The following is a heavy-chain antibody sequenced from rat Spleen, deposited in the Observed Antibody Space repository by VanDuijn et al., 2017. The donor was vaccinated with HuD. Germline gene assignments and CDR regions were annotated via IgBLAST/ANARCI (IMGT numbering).Heavy chain of an antibody. CDR2: ITYDGGTT. Sequence: EVQLVESGGGLVQPGRSLKLSCAASGFTFSNYDMAWVRQAPKKGLEWVAYITYDGGTTYYRDSVKGRFTISRDNAKSTLYLQMDSLRSEDTATYYCTTDRTGALMDAWGQGASVTVSS. D-gene: IGHD5-1*01. CDR3: TTDRTGALMDA. J-gene: IGHJ4*01. V-gene: IGHV5-20*01. CDR1: GFTFSNYD.